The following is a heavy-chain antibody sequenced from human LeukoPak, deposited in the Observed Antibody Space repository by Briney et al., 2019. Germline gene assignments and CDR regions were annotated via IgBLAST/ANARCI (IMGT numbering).Heavy chain of an antibody. CDR2: ISSSGSTI. Sequence: GGSPRLSCAASGFTFSDYYMSWIRQAPGKGLEWVSYISSSGSTIYYADSVKGRFTISRDNAKNSLYLQMNSLRAEDTAVYYCARDRYYDFWSGYYLDYWGQGTLVTVSS. V-gene: IGHV3-11*01. J-gene: IGHJ4*02. D-gene: IGHD3-3*01. CDR1: GFTFSDYY. CDR3: ARDRYYDFWSGYYLDY.